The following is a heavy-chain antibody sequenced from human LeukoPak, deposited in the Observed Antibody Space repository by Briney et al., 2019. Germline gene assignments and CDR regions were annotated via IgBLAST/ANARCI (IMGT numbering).Heavy chain of an antibody. J-gene: IGHJ5*02. CDR1: GFSFSDSY. Sequence: GGSLRLSCAASGFSFSDSYMNWIRQAPGKGLEWVAYISSFGTTLNYAASVKGRFTVSRDNTENSLYLQMNNLRAEDTAVYYCAREREYCSSTSCYNWFDPWGQGTLVTVSS. CDR3: AREREYCSSTSCYNWFDP. CDR2: ISSFGTTL. D-gene: IGHD2-2*01. V-gene: IGHV3-11*01.